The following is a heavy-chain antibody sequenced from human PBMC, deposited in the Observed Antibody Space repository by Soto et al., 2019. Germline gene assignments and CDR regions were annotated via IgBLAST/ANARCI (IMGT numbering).Heavy chain of an antibody. Sequence: PSETLSLTCTVSGGSLSPYYWSWIRQPPGKGLEWIGYIYYGGTTTNNPSLNSRVAISIDTSKNQFSLTLSSVTAADTAVYYCASLGGYYQSPAPWVQGILVTVSS. D-gene: IGHD3-22*01. CDR3: ASLGGYYQSPAP. V-gene: IGHV4-59*08. J-gene: IGHJ5*02. CDR1: GGSLSPYY. CDR2: IYYGGTT.